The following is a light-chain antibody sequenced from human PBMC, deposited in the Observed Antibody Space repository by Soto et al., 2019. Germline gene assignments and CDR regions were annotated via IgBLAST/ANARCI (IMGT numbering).Light chain of an antibody. V-gene: IGLV1-51*02. Sequence: QSVLTQPPSVSAAPGQKVTISCSGSSSNIGNNYVSWYQQLPGTAPKLLIYENNKRPSGIPDRFSGSKSGTSATLGITGLQTGDEADYYCGTWYSSLIARCVFGTGTKLTVL. J-gene: IGLJ1*01. CDR3: GTWYSSLIARCV. CDR1: SSNIGNNY. CDR2: ENN.